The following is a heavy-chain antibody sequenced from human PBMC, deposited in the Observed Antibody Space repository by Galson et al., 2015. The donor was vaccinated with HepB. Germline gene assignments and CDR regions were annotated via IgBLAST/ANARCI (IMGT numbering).Heavy chain of an antibody. Sequence: QSGAEVKKPGESLRISCKGSGYSFTSYWISWVRQMPGKGLEWMGRIDPSDSYTNYSPSFQGHVTISADKSISTAYLQWSSLKASDTAMYYCARPAARIAAAGTATLIPFDYWGQGTLVTVSS. V-gene: IGHV5-10-1*01. CDR1: GYSFTSYW. CDR3: ARPAARIAAAGTATLIPFDY. J-gene: IGHJ4*02. D-gene: IGHD6-13*01. CDR2: IDPSDSYT.